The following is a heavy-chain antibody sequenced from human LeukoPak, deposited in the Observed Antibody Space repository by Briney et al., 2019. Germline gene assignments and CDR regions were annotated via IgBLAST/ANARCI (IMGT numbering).Heavy chain of an antibody. J-gene: IGHJ4*02. CDR3: ALEGQQLVRG. D-gene: IGHD6-13*01. V-gene: IGHV4-61*02. CDR2: IYTSGST. Sequence: SETLSLTCTVSGGSISSGSYYWSWIRQPAGRGLEWIGRIYTSGSTNCNPSLKSRVTISVDTSKDQFSLKLSSVTAADTAVYYCALEGQQLVRGWGQGTLVTVSS. CDR1: GGSISSGSYY.